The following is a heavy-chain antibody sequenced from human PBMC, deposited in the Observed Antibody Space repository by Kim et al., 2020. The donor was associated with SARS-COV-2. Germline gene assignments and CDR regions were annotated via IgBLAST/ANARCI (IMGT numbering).Heavy chain of an antibody. CDR3: ARAEDSSSWYNWFDP. V-gene: IGHV1-8*01. J-gene: IGHJ5*02. Sequence: QKFQGRVTMTRNTSISTAYMELSSLRSEDTAVYYCARAEDSSSWYNWFDPWGQGTLVTVSS. D-gene: IGHD6-13*01.